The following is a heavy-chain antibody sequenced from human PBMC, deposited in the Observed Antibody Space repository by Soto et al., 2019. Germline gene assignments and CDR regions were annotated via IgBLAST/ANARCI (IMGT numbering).Heavy chain of an antibody. CDR3: ASNWNYDAFDI. J-gene: IGHJ3*02. CDR1: GGSVSSGSFY. V-gene: IGHV4-61*01. D-gene: IGHD1-7*01. Sequence: LSLICNVSGGSVSSGSFYWSLFRQPPGEGLEWIGSIYYSGSTNYNPSLKSRVTISEDTSKNQISLQLPSVTAAATAVSYCASNWNYDAFDIWGRGTMVTVS. CDR2: IYYSGST.